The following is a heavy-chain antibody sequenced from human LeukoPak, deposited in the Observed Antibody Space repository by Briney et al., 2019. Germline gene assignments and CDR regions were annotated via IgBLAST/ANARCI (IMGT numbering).Heavy chain of an antibody. Sequence: GGSLRLSCAVSGFTFSSYAMNWVRQAPGKGLEWVSTISGSGGSTYYADSVKGRFTISRDNTKNTLYLQMSSLRAEDTAVYYCAKHQVRSHDYWGQGTLVIVSS. CDR3: AKHQVRSHDY. CDR2: ISGSGGST. CDR1: GFTFSSYA. J-gene: IGHJ4*02. V-gene: IGHV3-23*01.